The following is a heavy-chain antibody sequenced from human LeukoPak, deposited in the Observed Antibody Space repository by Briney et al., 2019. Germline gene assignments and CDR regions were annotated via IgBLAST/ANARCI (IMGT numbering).Heavy chain of an antibody. Sequence: SETLSLTCTVSGGSISSYYWSWIRQPPGKGLEWIGYIYYSGSTNYNPSLKSRVTISVDTSKNQFSPKLSSVTAADTAVYYCARDRPVDYDFWSGYYGYWGQGTLVTVSS. CDR2: IYYSGST. D-gene: IGHD3-3*01. V-gene: IGHV4-59*01. CDR1: GGSISSYY. J-gene: IGHJ4*02. CDR3: ARDRPVDYDFWSGYYGY.